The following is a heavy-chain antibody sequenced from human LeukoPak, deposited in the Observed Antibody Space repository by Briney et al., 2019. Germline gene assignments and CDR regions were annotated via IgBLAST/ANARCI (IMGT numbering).Heavy chain of an antibody. J-gene: IGHJ4*02. CDR2: IYPGDSDT. Sequence: GASLEISCQGSGYIFTSYWIGWVRRLPGKGLEWMGIIYPGDSDTRYSPSFQGQVTISADKSISTASLQWSSLKASDTAMYYCARRDDFWSGYHFDYWGQGTLVTVSS. CDR3: ARRDDFWSGYHFDY. D-gene: IGHD3-3*01. V-gene: IGHV5-51*01. CDR1: GYIFTSYW.